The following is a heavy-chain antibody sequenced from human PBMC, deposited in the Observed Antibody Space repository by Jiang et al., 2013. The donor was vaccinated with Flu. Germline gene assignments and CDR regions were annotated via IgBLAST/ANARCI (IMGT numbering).Heavy chain of an antibody. Sequence: VESGGGVVQPGKSLRLSCTASGFTFGSYGIQWVRQAPGKGLEWVAGISYDGREKYYGDSVKGRFTISRDNSKNTLYLQMNSLRAEDTAVYYCARIYASYYFDYWGQGTLVTVSS. V-gene: IGHV3-33*05. CDR3: ARIYASYYFDY. CDR2: ISYDGREK. D-gene: IGHD2/OR15-2a*01. J-gene: IGHJ4*02. CDR1: GFTFGSYG.